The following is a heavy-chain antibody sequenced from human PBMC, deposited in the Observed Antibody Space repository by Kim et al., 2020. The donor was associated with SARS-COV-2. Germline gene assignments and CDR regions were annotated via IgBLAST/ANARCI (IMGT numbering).Heavy chain of an antibody. CDR3: ARDLEVDMIVEPYGDY. Sequence: SVKGRFTISRDNAKNSLYLQMNSLRAEDTAVYYCARDLEVDMIVEPYGDYWGQGTLVTVSS. J-gene: IGHJ4*02. V-gene: IGHV3-21*01. D-gene: IGHD3-22*01.